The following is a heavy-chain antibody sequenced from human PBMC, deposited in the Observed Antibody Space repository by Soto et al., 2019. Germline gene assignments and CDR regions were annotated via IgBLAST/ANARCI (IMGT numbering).Heavy chain of an antibody. J-gene: IGHJ3*01. CDR1: GDYVSSGGYY. CDR2: IYDSETT. Sequence: SETLSLTCTVSGDYVSSGGYYWNCIRQHPGRGLEWLGYIYDSETTYYNPSLESRLSISVDASKNQFSLKVTSVTPADTAVYYCARENFGVIIHDAFDLWGQGTMVTVSS. CDR3: ARENFGVIIHDAFDL. D-gene: IGHD2-8*01. V-gene: IGHV4-31*03.